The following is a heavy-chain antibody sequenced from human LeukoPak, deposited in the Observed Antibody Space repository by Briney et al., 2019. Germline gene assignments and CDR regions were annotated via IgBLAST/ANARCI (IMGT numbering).Heavy chain of an antibody. D-gene: IGHD2-2*01. CDR1: GGSISNNGYY. V-gene: IGHV4-61*05. Sequence: SETLSLTCTVSGGSISNNGYYRSWIRHPPGKALEWIGHIYYTGSTNYNPSLKSRVTISVDKSKNQFSLKLSSVTAADTAVYYCARDERGGGYCSSTSCLPFDPWGQGTLVTVSS. J-gene: IGHJ5*02. CDR2: IYYTGST. CDR3: ARDERGGGYCSSTSCLPFDP.